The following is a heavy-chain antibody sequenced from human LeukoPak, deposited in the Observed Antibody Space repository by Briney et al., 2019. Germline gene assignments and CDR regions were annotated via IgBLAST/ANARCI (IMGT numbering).Heavy chain of an antibody. CDR2: ISSSSSTI. CDR1: GFTFSSYS. D-gene: IGHD3-22*01. Sequence: GGSLRLSCAASGFTFSSYSMNWVRQAPGKGLEWVSYISSSSSTIYYADSVKGRFTISRDNAKNSLFLQMNSLRAEDTAVYYCARDLGQYYDTSDNWFDPWGQGTLVTVSS. J-gene: IGHJ5*02. V-gene: IGHV3-48*01. CDR3: ARDLGQYYDTSDNWFDP.